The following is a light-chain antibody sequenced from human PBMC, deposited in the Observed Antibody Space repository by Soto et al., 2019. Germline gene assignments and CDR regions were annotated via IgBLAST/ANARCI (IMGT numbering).Light chain of an antibody. Sequence: QSVRTQPASLSGSPGQSITISCTGTSSDIGVYDYVSWYQQYPGKAPKFLISEVNNRPSGVSNRFSGSKSGNTASLTISGLQAEDEADYYCSSYTTGSTYVFGTGTKVTVL. V-gene: IGLV2-14*01. CDR3: SSYTTGSTYV. CDR2: EVN. CDR1: SSDIGVYDY. J-gene: IGLJ1*01.